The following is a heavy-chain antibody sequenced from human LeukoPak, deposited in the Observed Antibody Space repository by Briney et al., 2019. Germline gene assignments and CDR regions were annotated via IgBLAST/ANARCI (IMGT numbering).Heavy chain of an antibody. CDR3: AKIGPYSGSYYDY. CDR1: GVTFSSNG. Sequence: GRSLRLSCAASGVTFSSNGMRWVRQAPGKGLEWVAVISYDGSNKYYADSVKGRFTISRDNSKNTLYLQMNSLRAEDTAVYYCAKIGPYSGSYYDYWGQGTLVTVSS. D-gene: IGHD1-26*01. V-gene: IGHV3-30*18. J-gene: IGHJ4*02. CDR2: ISYDGSNK.